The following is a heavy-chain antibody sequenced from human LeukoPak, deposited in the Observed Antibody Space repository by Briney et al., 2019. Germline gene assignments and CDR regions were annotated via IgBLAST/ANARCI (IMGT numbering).Heavy chain of an antibody. J-gene: IGHJ5*02. CDR3: AKGPHSDRDLNH. D-gene: IGHD2-15*01. V-gene: IGHV3-23*01. Sequence: PGWSLTLSCPVSGFTFSRYAMPWVRPAPAKGLAWGSTNCGSGDNTYYSDSVMGRFTISRDNARNTLFLHIDSLRLEDTAIYYCAKGPHSDRDLNHWGRGTLVTASS. CDR2: NCGSGDNT. CDR1: GFTFSRYA.